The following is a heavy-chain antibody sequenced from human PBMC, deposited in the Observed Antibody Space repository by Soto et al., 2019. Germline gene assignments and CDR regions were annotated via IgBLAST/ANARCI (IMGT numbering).Heavy chain of an antibody. D-gene: IGHD6-6*01. CDR1: GFTFSSYS. V-gene: IGHV3-21*01. CDR3: AVPRRGGSSSGGGGFDY. Sequence: GGSLRLSCAASGFTFSSYSMNWVRQAPGKGLEWVSSISSSSSYIYYADSVKGRFTISRDNAKNSLYLQMNSLRAEDTAVYYCAVPRRGGSSSGGGGFDYWGQGTLVTVSS. CDR2: ISSSSSYI. J-gene: IGHJ4*02.